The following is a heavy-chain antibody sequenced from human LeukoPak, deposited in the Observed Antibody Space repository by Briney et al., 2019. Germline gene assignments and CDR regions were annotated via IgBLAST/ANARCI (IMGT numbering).Heavy chain of an antibody. J-gene: IGHJ4*02. V-gene: IGHV3-7*01. Sequence: GGSLRLSCEASGFTFSSFWMGWVRQAPGKRPEWVANINPHGSERYYVDSVRGRFTISRDNDRNSVYLEINSLRADDTAVYFCVQGGHFDFWGQGVPVTVSS. CDR1: GFTFSSFW. D-gene: IGHD3-16*01. CDR3: VQGGHFDF. CDR2: INPHGSER.